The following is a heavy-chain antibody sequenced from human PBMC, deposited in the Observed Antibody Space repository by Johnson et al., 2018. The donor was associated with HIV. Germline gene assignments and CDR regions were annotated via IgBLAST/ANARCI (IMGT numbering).Heavy chain of an antibody. CDR1: GFTLSSYA. D-gene: IGHD6-6*01. Sequence: QVQLVESGGGVVQPGRSLRLSCAASGFTLSSYAMHWVRQAPGKGLEWVAVILYDGNNKYYADSVKGRFTISRDNSKSTLYLQMNSLRVEDTAVYYCARDRAPVYSSSSTPFDALDIWGQGTVVSVSS. CDR2: ILYDGNNK. V-gene: IGHV3-30-3*01. CDR3: ARDRAPVYSSSSTPFDALDI. J-gene: IGHJ3*02.